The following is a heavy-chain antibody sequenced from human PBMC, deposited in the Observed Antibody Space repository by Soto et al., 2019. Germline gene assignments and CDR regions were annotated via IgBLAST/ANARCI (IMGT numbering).Heavy chain of an antibody. Sequence: GGSLRLSCVGSGFTFSGYSMAWVRQAPGRGLEWVAPISSRSTNIDYADSVKGRFTISRDNAKNLVSLQMSSLRGEDTALYYCAKFTEPGYSSIWYYFEYWGQGTPVTVSS. CDR2: ISSRSTNI. CDR1: GFTFSGYS. CDR3: AKFTEPGYSSIWYYFEY. J-gene: IGHJ4*02. D-gene: IGHD6-19*01. V-gene: IGHV3-21*06.